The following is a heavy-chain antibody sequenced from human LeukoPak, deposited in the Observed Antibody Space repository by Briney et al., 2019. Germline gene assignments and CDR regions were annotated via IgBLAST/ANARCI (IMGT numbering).Heavy chain of an antibody. D-gene: IGHD4/OR15-4a*01. CDR1: GFTFSSYA. V-gene: IGHV3-23*01. CDR2: IPGNSGII. Sequence: GGSLRLSCAASGFTFSSYAMSWVRQAPGKGLEWVSGIPGNSGIIDNADSVKGRFTTSRDNSKNTLYLHLNSLRADDTAVYFCARSYGGFSHYYAMDVWGQGTTVTVSS. CDR3: ARSYGGFSHYYAMDV. J-gene: IGHJ6*01.